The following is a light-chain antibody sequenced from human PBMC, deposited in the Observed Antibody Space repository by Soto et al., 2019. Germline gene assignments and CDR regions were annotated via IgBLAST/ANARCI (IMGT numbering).Light chain of an antibody. Sequence: QSALTQPASVSGSPGQSITLSCTGPSSDIRINDYVSWFQHHPGKAPKLIIFEVSNRPSGISDRFSGFKSANTAYLTISGVQPEDEADYHCSSYTTIKTVVFGGGTKLTVL. CDR1: SSDIRINDY. J-gene: IGLJ2*01. CDR2: EVS. CDR3: SSYTTIKTVV. V-gene: IGLV2-14*01.